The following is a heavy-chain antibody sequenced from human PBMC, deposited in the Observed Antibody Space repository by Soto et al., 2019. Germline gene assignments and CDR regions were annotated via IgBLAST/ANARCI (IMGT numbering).Heavy chain of an antibody. CDR1: GFPFSIYS. D-gene: IGHD6-19*01. CDR3: ARSVEGHFDY. J-gene: IGHJ4*02. CDR2: ITSDTNTI. V-gene: IGHV3-48*02. Sequence: EVQLVESGGGLVQPGGSLRLTCVASGFPFSIYSMNWVRQAPGKGLEWSSYITSDTNTIKYADSVKGRFTISRANAKNLVYMQMNRLRDEETAVYFCARSVEGHFDYWGQGTVVTFSS.